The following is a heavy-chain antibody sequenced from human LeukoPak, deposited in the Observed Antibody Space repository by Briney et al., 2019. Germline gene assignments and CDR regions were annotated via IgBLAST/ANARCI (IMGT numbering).Heavy chain of an antibody. V-gene: IGHV3-30*02. CDR2: IHYDGSNK. Sequence: GGSLRLSCAASGFTFSTYGMHWVRQAPGKGLEWVAFIHYDGSNKYYADSVKGRFTISRDNSKNTLYLQMNSLRAEDTAVYYCAKVGSKYDSSGYYTGFDYWGQGALVTVSS. CDR1: GFTFSTYG. J-gene: IGHJ4*02. CDR3: AKVGSKYDSSGYYTGFDY. D-gene: IGHD3-22*01.